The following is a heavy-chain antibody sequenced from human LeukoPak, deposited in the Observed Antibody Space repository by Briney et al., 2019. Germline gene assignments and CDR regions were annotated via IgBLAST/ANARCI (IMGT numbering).Heavy chain of an antibody. CDR1: GFTFSTYS. J-gene: IGHJ4*02. CDR2: ISGSSGSI. CDR3: ARANPPGISFFDY. D-gene: IGHD3-16*02. Sequence: GGSLRLSCAGSGFTFSTYSMNWVRQAPGKGLDWVSSISGSSGSIYYADSVKDRFTISRDNAENSLYLQMNSLRAEDTAVYYCARANPPGISFFDYWGQGALVTVSS. V-gene: IGHV3-21*06.